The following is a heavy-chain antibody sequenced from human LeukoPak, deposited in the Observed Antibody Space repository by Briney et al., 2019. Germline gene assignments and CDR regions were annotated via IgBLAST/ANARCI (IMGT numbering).Heavy chain of an antibody. J-gene: IGHJ5*02. D-gene: IGHD6-13*01. CDR2: ISSSGSTI. CDR3: ARGVGSSWPVWFDP. CDR1: GFIFSAYE. V-gene: IGHV3-48*03. Sequence: GGSLRLSCAASGFIFSAYEMNWVRQAPGKGLEWVSYISSSGSTIYYADSVKGRFTISRDNAKKSLFLQMNSLRAEDTAVYYCARGVGSSWPVWFDPWGQGTLVTV.